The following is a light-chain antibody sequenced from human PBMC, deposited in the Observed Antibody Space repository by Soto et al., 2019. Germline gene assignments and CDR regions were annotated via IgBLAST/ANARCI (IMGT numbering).Light chain of an antibody. V-gene: IGLV2-8*01. CDR2: ELT. CDR3: SSYAGSNNFV. Sequence: QSALTQPPSVSGSPGQSVTISCTGTSSDVGAYNYVSWYQQHPGKAPKLVIYELTKRPSGVPDRFSGSKSGDTASLTVSGLQAEDEADYYCSSYAGSNNFVFGTGTQLTVL. J-gene: IGLJ1*01. CDR1: SSDVGAYNY.